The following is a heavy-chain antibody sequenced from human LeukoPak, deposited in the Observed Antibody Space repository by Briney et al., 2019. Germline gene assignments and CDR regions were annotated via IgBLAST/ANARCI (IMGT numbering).Heavy chain of an antibody. Sequence: GGSLRLSCAASGFTFSNYAMHWVRQAPGKGLEWVAVISYDGSNKYYADSVKGRFTISRDNSKNTLYLQMNSLRAEDTAVYYCAKTWVVVVPAAIASWGQGTMVTVSS. D-gene: IGHD2-2*01. CDR2: ISYDGSNK. V-gene: IGHV3-30-3*02. CDR1: GFTFSNYA. J-gene: IGHJ3*01. CDR3: AKTWVVVVPAAIAS.